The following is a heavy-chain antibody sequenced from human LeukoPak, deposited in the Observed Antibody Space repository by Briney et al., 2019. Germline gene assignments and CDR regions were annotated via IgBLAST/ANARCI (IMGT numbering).Heavy chain of an antibody. CDR1: GGSISSSSYY. V-gene: IGHV4-39*07. CDR2: TYNSGST. CDR3: ARVPTVTFFGY. Sequence: SETLSLTCTVSGGSISSSSYYWGWIRQPPWKGLEWIGSTYNSGSTYYNPSLKSRVTISVDTSKNQFSLKLSSVTAADTAVYYCARVPTVTFFGYWGQGTLVTVSS. J-gene: IGHJ4*02. D-gene: IGHD4-17*01.